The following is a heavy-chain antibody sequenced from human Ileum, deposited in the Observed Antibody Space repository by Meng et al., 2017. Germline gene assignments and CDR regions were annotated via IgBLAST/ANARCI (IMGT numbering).Heavy chain of an antibody. J-gene: IGHJ4*02. CDR3: AREPQAAAGTGDDY. D-gene: IGHD6-13*01. CDR2: MYYSGNT. V-gene: IGHV4-30-4*01. CDR1: GGSISSDDYY. Sequence: VQLQESGPGLVKSSQTLSLTCTVSGGSISSDDYYWSWIRQPPGKGLEWIGYMYYSGNTYYNSSLESRVTISVDTSKNQFSMKLTSVTAADTAVYYCAREPQAAAGTGDDYWGQGTLVTVSS.